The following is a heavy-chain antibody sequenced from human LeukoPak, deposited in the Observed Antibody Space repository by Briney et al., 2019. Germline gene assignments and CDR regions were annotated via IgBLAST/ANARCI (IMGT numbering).Heavy chain of an antibody. J-gene: IGHJ4*02. V-gene: IGHV3-30*18. CDR2: ISTDGSNE. CDR3: AKGASDYIWGSFRPPDDY. CDR1: GFTFTNYG. Sequence: NPGRSLRLSCAASGFTFTNYGMHWVRQSPGKGLEWVAVISTDGSNEYYADSVKGRFTISRDNSKNTLYLHMNSLRAEDTAVYYCAKGASDYIWGSFRPPDDYWGQGTLVTVSS. D-gene: IGHD3-16*02.